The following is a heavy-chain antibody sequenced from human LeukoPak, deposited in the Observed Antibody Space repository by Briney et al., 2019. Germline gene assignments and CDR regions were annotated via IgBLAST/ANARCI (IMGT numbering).Heavy chain of an antibody. Sequence: SETLSLTCTVSGGSISSYYWSWIRQPPGKGLEWIGYIYYSGSTNYNPSLKSRVTISVDTSKNQFSLKLSSVTAADTAVYYCARDIPLDYGDYLGNWFDPWGQGTLVTVSS. CDR1: GGSISSYY. D-gene: IGHD4-17*01. CDR2: IYYSGST. V-gene: IGHV4-59*12. CDR3: ARDIPLDYGDYLGNWFDP. J-gene: IGHJ5*02.